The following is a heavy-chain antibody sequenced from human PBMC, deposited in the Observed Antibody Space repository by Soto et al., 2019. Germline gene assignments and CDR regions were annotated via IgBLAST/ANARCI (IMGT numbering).Heavy chain of an antibody. CDR2: IYSGGST. D-gene: IGHD3-10*01. Sequence: GGSLRLSCAASGFTVSSNYMSWVRQAPGKGLEWVSVIYSGGSTYYADSVKGRFTISRDNSKNTLYLQMNSRRAEDTAVYYCERVGASRFGELLGPWGQGTLVTVSS. CDR1: GFTVSSNY. V-gene: IGHV3-66*01. J-gene: IGHJ5*02. CDR3: ERVGASRFGELLGP.